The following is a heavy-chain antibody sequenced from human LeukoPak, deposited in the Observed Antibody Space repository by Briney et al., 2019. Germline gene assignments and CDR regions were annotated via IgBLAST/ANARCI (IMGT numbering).Heavy chain of an antibody. D-gene: IGHD6-19*01. Sequence: PGGSLRLSCAASGFTFSSYAMHWVRQAPGKGLEWVAVISYDGSNKYYADSVKGRFTISRDNSKNTLYLQMNSLRAEDTAVYYCARVSSGRAVAGHYFDYWGQGTLDTVSS. CDR3: ARVSSGRAVAGHYFDY. CDR1: GFTFSSYA. V-gene: IGHV3-30-3*01. J-gene: IGHJ4*02. CDR2: ISYDGSNK.